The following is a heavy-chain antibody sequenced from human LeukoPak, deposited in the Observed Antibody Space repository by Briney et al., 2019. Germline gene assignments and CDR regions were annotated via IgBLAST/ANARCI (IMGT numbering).Heavy chain of an antibody. CDR1: GFTFNNYA. V-gene: IGHV3-23*01. J-gene: IGHJ6*02. CDR3: AKRLGSGPPIYGMDV. CDR2: ISGSGTTI. Sequence: GGSLRLSCAASGFTFNNYAMRWVRQAPGEGLEWVSGISGSGTTINYADSVKGRFTISRDNSKNTVYLQMNSLRAEDTAVYFCAKRLGSGPPIYGMDVWGQGTTVTVSS. D-gene: IGHD3-3*01.